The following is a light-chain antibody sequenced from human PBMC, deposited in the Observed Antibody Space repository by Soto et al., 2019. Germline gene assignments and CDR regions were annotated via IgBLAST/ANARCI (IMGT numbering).Light chain of an antibody. CDR3: CSYAGSSTFYVV. J-gene: IGLJ2*01. CDR2: EGS. CDR1: SSDVGSYNL. V-gene: IGLV2-23*03. Sequence: QSALTQPASVSGSPGQSITISCNGTSSDVGSYNLVSWYQQHPGKAPKLMIYEGSKRPSGVSNRFSGSKSGNTASLTISGLQAEDEADYYCCSYAGSSTFYVVFGGGTQLTVL.